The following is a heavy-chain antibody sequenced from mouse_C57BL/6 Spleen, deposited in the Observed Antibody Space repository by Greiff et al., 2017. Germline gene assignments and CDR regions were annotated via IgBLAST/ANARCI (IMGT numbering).Heavy chain of an antibody. J-gene: IGHJ4*01. V-gene: IGHV1-54*01. D-gene: IGHD2-4*01. CDR3: ARSDYDEGYAMDY. CDR2: INSGSGGT. CDR1: GYAFTNYL. Sequence: QVQLKESGAELVRPGTSVKVSCKASGYAFTNYLIEWVKQRPGQGLEWIGVINSGSGGTNYNEKFKGKATLTADKSSSIAYMQLSSLTSEDSAVYFCARSDYDEGYAMDYWGQGTSVTVSS.